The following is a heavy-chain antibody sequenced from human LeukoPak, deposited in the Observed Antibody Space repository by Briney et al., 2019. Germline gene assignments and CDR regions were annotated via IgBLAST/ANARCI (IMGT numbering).Heavy chain of an antibody. CDR1: GFTFSSYW. Sequence: GGSLRLSCAASGFTFSSYWMHWVRQAPGKGLVWVSRINSDGSSTSYADHVKGRFTISRDNAKNTMYMKMNSLRAEDTAVYYCARGKMRYCSSTRCLKEPASWGQGTLVTVSS. V-gene: IGHV3-74*01. J-gene: IGHJ5*02. D-gene: IGHD2-2*01. CDR3: ARGKMRYCSSTRCLKEPAS. CDR2: INSDGSST.